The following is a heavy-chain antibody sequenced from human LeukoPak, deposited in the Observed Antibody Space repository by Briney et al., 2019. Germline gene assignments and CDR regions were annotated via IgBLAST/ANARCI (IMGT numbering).Heavy chain of an antibody. J-gene: IGHJ4*02. CDR3: ARDPNTSDFDY. D-gene: IGHD2-2*02. Sequence: SETLSLTCTVSGGSISSSSYYWGWIRQPPGKGLEWIGSIYYSGSTYYNPSLKSRVTTSIDTSKNQFSLRLSSVTAADTAVYYCARDPNTSDFDYWGQGTLVTVSS. CDR2: IYYSGST. V-gene: IGHV4-39*07. CDR1: GGSISSSSYY.